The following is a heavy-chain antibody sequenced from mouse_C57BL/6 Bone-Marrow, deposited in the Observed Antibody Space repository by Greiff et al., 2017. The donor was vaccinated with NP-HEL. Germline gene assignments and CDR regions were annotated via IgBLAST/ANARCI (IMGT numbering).Heavy chain of an antibody. D-gene: IGHD2-1*01. CDR2: ISYDGSN. Sequence: DVKLQESGPGLVKPSQSLSLTCSVTGYSITSGYYWNWIRQFPGNKLEWMGYISYDGSNNYNPSLKNRISITRDTSKNQFFLKLNSVTTEDTATYYCARADLLWYPPWFAYWGQGTLVTVSA. CDR3: ARADLLWYPPWFAY. CDR1: GYSITSGYY. V-gene: IGHV3-6*01. J-gene: IGHJ3*01.